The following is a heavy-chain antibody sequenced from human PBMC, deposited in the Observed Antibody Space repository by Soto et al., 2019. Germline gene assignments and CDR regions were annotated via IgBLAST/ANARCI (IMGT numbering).Heavy chain of an antibody. CDR1: GFSFDDYA. CDR2: ISWNSGTI. J-gene: IGHJ6*02. CDR3: AKSTGGTANGMGV. Sequence: EVQVVESGGGWVQPGRSLGLSCAASGFSFDDYAMHWVRQAPGKGLEWVSGISWNSGTIGYADSVKGRFTISRDNAKNSLYLQMNSLRAEDTALYYCAKSTGGTANGMGVWGQGTTVTVSS. D-gene: IGHD2-8*02. V-gene: IGHV3-9*01.